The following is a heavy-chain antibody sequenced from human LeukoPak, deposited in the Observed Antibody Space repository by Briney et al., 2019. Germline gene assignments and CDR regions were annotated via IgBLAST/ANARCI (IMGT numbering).Heavy chain of an antibody. CDR3: AKDDNYIRFLS. J-gene: IGHJ5*02. CDR2: ISGSGGNT. Sequence: GGSLRLSCAASGFTVSSNYMSWVRQAPGKGLEWVSGISGSGGNTYYADSVKGRFTISRDNSKNTLYLQMNSLRAEDTAVYYCAKDDNYIRFLSWGQGTLVTVSS. CDR1: GFTVSSNY. D-gene: IGHD3-16*01. V-gene: IGHV3-23*01.